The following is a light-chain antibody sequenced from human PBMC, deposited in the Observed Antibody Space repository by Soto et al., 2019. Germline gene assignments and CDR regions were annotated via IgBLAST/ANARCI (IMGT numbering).Light chain of an antibody. CDR1: SSDVGSYNL. Sequence: QSALTQPASVSGSPGQSTTISCTGTSSDVGSYNLVSWYQQHPGKAPKLMIYEGSKRPSGVSNRFSGSKSGNTASLTISGLQAEGEADYYCCSYAGSSTYVFGTGTKVTVL. CDR3: CSYAGSSTYV. V-gene: IGLV2-23*01. CDR2: EGS. J-gene: IGLJ1*01.